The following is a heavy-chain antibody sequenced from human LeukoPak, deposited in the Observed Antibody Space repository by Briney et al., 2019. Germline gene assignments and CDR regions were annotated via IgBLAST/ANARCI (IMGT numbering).Heavy chain of an antibody. V-gene: IGHV3-23*01. J-gene: IGHJ4*02. CDR2: VSTSGDTT. CDR3: AKDRGY. CDR1: GFTFSSFP. Sequence: GGSLRLPCAASGFTFSSFPMTWVRQAPGKGLEWVSAVSTSGDTTYYADSVKGRFTISRDNSKNTLYLQMNSLRDEDTAVYYCAKDRGYWGQGTLVTVSS.